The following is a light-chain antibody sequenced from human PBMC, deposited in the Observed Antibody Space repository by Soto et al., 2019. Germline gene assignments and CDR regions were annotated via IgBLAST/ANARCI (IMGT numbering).Light chain of an antibody. CDR3: SSYPSSETHVL. CDR1: SSDVGYYNS. J-gene: IGLJ2*01. Sequence: QSALTQPASVSGSPGQSITISCTGTSSDVGYYNSVSWYQRHPGKVPKLIIYDVSNRPSGVSNRFSGFKSGNTASLTISGLQAEDEADYYCSSYPSSETHVLFGGGTKLTVL. V-gene: IGLV2-14*03. CDR2: DVS.